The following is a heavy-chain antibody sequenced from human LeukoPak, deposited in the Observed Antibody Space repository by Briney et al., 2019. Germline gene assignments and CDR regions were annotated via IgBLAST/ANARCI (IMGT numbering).Heavy chain of an antibody. CDR2: INHSGST. CDR1: SEFFSGYY. CDR3: ARDWGKSFDY. D-gene: IGHD3-16*01. J-gene: IGHJ4*02. V-gene: IGHV4-34*01. Sequence: SETLSLTCGVSSEFFSGYYWGWIRQPPGKGLEWIGEINHSGSTYYNPSLKSRVTISVDTSKNQFSLKLSSVTAADTAVYYCARDWGKSFDYWGQGTLVTVSS.